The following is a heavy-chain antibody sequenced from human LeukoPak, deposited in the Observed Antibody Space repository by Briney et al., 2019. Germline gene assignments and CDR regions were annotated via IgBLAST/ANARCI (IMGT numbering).Heavy chain of an antibody. CDR3: ARVPGRDYDFYYHMDV. V-gene: IGHV1-2*02. CDR2: INPKTGGP. J-gene: IGHJ6*03. D-gene: IGHD1-14*01. Sequence: ASVRVSCKASGYTFTAYLMHWVRQAPGQGLEWMGWINPKTGGPNYAQKFQGRVTLTRDTSISTAYMEVSRLRSDDTAVYYCARVPGRDYDFYYHMDVWGKGTTVTVSS. CDR1: GYTFTAYL.